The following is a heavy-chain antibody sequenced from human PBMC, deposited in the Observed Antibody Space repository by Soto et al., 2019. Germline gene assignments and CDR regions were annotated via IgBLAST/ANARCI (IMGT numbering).Heavy chain of an antibody. CDR2: ISYDGSNK. CDR3: ARDLAARPHYYCGMDV. V-gene: IGHV3-30-3*01. CDR1: GFTFSSYA. D-gene: IGHD6-6*01. J-gene: IGHJ6*02. Sequence: QVQLVESGGGVVQPGRSLRLSCAASGFTFSSYAMHWVRQAPGKGLEWVAVISYDGSNKYYADSVKGRFTISRDNSKNTLYLQMNSLRAEDTAVYYCARDLAARPHYYCGMDVWGQGTTVTVSS.